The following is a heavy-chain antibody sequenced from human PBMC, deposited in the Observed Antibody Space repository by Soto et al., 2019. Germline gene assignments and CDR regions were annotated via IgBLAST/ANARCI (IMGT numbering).Heavy chain of an antibody. CDR3: ASYGSGSYALSY. V-gene: IGHV3-48*01. Sequence: PGGSLRLSCAASGVTFNTYSMNWVRQAPGKGLEWVSYISSSSSTIYYADSVKGRFTISRDNAKNSLYLQMNSLRAEDIAVYYCASYGSGSYALSYWGQGTLVTVS. J-gene: IGHJ4*02. CDR2: ISSSSSTI. D-gene: IGHD3-10*01. CDR1: GVTFNTYS.